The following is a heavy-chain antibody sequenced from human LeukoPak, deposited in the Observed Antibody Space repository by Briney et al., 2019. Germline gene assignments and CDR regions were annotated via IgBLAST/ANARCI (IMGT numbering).Heavy chain of an antibody. J-gene: IGHJ5*02. D-gene: IGHD2-15*01. Sequence: GASVKVSCKASGYTCTGYYMHWVRQAPGQGLEWMGWINPNSGGTNYAQKFQGRVTMTRDTSISTAYMELSRLRSDDTAVYYCARDLGIVVVVAAGFDPWGQGTLVTVSS. CDR2: INPNSGGT. CDR3: ARDLGIVVVVAAGFDP. CDR1: GYTCTGYY. V-gene: IGHV1-2*02.